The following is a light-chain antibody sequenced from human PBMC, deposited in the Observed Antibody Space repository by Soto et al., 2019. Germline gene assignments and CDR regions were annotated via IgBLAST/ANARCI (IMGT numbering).Light chain of an antibody. V-gene: IGKV1-39*01. CDR2: AAS. CDR1: QSISTY. Sequence: DIQMTQSPSSLSASVGDRVTIACRASQSISTYLNWYQQTPGKAPKLLIYAASNLQSGVSSRFSGSGSGREFTLTISSLQPEDFATYYCQQSYSSPVYTFGQGTNLEIK. CDR3: QQSYSSPVYT. J-gene: IGKJ2*01.